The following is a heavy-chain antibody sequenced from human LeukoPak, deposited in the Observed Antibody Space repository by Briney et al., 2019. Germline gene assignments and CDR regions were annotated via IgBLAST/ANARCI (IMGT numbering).Heavy chain of an antibody. CDR3: ARGRYSYGQFYFDY. Sequence: GGSLRLSCVASGFTLSSYWMHWVRQAPGKGLVWVSRINVDGSATNYADSVKGRVTISRDNAKKSLYLQMNSLRAEDTAVYYCARGRYSYGQFYFDYWGQGSLVTVSS. V-gene: IGHV3-74*01. CDR2: INVDGSAT. J-gene: IGHJ4*02. D-gene: IGHD5-18*01. CDR1: GFTLSSYW.